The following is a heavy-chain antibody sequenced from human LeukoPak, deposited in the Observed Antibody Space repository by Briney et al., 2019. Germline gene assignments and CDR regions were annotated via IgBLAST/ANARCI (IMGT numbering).Heavy chain of an antibody. V-gene: IGHV3-48*01. D-gene: IGHD3-22*01. CDR2: ISTISSLV. J-gene: IGHJ4*02. CDR3: ARVPTDYYDSPPLDY. CDR1: GFIFTNYA. Sequence: GGSLRLSCAASGFIFTNYAMSWVRQAPGKGLEWVSYISTISSLVYYADSVKGRFTISRDNSKNTLYLQMNSLRAEDTAVYYCARVPTDYYDSPPLDYWGQGTLVTVSS.